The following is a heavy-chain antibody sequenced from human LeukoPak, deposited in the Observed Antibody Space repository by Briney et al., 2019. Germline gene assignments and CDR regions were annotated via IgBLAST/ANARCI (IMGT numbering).Heavy chain of an antibody. V-gene: IGHV1-69*13. Sequence: SVTVSFTASGGTFIICAISWVRQAPGQGLEWMGGIIPIFGTANYAQKFQGRVTITADESTSTAYKELSSLRSEDTAVYYCARGGRGLERRTELDYWGQGTLVTVSS. D-gene: IGHD1-1*01. CDR3: ARGGRGLERRTELDY. J-gene: IGHJ4*02. CDR2: IIPIFGTA. CDR1: GGTFIICA.